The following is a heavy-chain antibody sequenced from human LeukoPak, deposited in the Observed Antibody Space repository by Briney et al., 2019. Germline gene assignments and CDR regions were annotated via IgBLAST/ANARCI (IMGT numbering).Heavy chain of an antibody. CDR2: IYTSGST. CDR3: ARDGDLGFDP. J-gene: IGHJ5*02. Sequence: SETLSPTCTVSGGSISSGSYYWSWIRQPAGKGLEWIGRIYTSGSTNYNPSLKSRVTISVDTSKNQFSLKLSSVTAADTAVYYCARDGDLGFDPWGQGTLVTVSS. CDR1: GGSISSGSYY. V-gene: IGHV4-61*02. D-gene: IGHD7-27*01.